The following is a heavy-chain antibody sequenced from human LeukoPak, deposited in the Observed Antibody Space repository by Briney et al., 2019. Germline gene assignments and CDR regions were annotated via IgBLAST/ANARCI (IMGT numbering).Heavy chain of an antibody. V-gene: IGHV3-15*01. CDR2: IKSKTAGGTI. J-gene: IGHJ4*02. CDR3: TTGESMVGSTIHIRWAD. CDR1: GFTFSDHY. D-gene: IGHD1-26*01. Sequence: GGSLRLSCVASGFTFSDHYMDWVRQTPGKGLEWVGRIKSKTAGGTIDYAAPVKGRFTISRDDSKNTLYLQMNSLKTEDTAVYYCTTGESMVGSTIHIRWADWGQGTLVTVSS.